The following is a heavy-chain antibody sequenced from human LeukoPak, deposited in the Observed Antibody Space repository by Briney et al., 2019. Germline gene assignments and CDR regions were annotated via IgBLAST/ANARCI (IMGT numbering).Heavy chain of an antibody. CDR3: ARGGLSGAFDI. D-gene: IGHD3/OR15-3a*01. V-gene: IGHV3-74*01. J-gene: IGHJ3*02. CDR1: GFSLSDYS. CDR2: IHSGGSST. Sequence: GGSLRLSCAASGFSLSDYSMHWVRRAPGKGLVWVSRIHSGGSSTNYAESVKGRFTISRDNANNTLYLQMNSLRAEDTAVYYCARGGLSGAFDIWGQGTKVTVSS.